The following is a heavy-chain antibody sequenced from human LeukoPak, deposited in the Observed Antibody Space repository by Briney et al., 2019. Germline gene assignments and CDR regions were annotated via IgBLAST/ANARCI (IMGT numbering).Heavy chain of an antibody. CDR1: GITFTRHW. CDR3: APEPSYDVKS. CDR2: IDEDGSEK. D-gene: IGHD3-16*01. J-gene: IGHJ4*02. Sequence: PGESLRLPCAASGITFTRHWMSWVRQAPGKGLEWVANIDEDGSEKNYLNSVKGRFTISRDNAKNSWYLQMNSLRADDTATYYCAPEPSYDVKSWGQGILVSVSS. V-gene: IGHV3-7*01.